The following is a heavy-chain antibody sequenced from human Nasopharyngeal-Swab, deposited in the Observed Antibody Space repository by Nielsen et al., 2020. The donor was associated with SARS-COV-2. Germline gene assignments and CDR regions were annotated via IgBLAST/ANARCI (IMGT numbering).Heavy chain of an antibody. V-gene: IGHV4-34*01. CDR2: INHSGST. CDR1: GGSFSGYY. Sequence: SETLSLTCAVYGGSFSGYYWSWIRQPPGKGLEWIGEINHSGSTNYNPSLKSRVTISLDTSKNQFSLKLSSVTAADTAVYYCARGPPAGVIDYWGQGTLVTVSS. CDR3: ARGPPAGVIDY. D-gene: IGHD4-23*01. J-gene: IGHJ4*02.